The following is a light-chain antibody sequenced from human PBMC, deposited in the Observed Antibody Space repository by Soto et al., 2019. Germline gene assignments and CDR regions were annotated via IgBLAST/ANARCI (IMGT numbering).Light chain of an antibody. CDR2: GAS. CDR3: QQYGSSPYP. V-gene: IGKV3-20*01. Sequence: EIVLTQSPGTLSLSPGERATLSCRASQSVSSSYLAWYQQKPGQAPRLLIYGASSRATGIPDRFSGSGSGTDFTLTISRREPEDFAVCYCQQYGSSPYPFGQGTRLEIK. J-gene: IGKJ2*01. CDR1: QSVSSSY.